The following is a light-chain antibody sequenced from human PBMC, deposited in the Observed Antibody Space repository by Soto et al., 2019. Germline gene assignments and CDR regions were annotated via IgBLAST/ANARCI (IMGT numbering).Light chain of an antibody. CDR3: QKYDTAPQT. CDR2: AAS. Sequence: DIQRTQSPSSLSASVGDTVTITCRSSQGIIDYLAWYQQRPGKVPKLLIYAASTLQTGVPSRFSGSGAGTDFTLTISSLQPEDVATYYCQKYDTAPQTFGQGTRVEIK. V-gene: IGKV1-27*01. J-gene: IGKJ1*01. CDR1: QGIIDY.